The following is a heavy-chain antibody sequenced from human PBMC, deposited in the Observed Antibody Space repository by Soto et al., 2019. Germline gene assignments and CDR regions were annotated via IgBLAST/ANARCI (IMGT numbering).Heavy chain of an antibody. CDR3: ARDKITGLFDY. J-gene: IGHJ4*02. Sequence: QVQLQQWGAGLLKPSETLSLTCAVYGGSFSGYYWTWIRQPPGTGLEWIGEINHSGSTNYNPSLKSRVTLSVDTSTNQFSPKLTSVTAAESAVYYCARDKITGLFDYWGQGTLVTVSS. CDR2: INHSGST. D-gene: IGHD2-8*02. CDR1: GGSFSGYY. V-gene: IGHV4-34*01.